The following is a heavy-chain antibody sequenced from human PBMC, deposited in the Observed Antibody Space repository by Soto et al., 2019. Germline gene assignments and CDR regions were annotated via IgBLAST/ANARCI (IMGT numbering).Heavy chain of an antibody. J-gene: IGHJ5*02. Sequence: SETLSLTCSVSLDSISNSYLTWIRQPAGKGLEWIGHIYSSGNANYNPSLKSRVTMSLDTSKNQFSLSLKSVTAADTAIYYCAKGRGFYSDNYFDPWGQGTQVTVSS. CDR1: LDSISNSY. V-gene: IGHV4-4*07. D-gene: IGHD3-22*01. CDR2: IYSSGNA. CDR3: AKGRGFYSDNYFDP.